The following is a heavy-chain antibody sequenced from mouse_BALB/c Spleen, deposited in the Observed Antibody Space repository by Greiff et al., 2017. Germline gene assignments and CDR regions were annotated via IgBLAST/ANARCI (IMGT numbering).Heavy chain of an antibody. CDR1: GFTFSSYT. V-gene: IGHV5-12-2*01. D-gene: IGHD1-1*01. CDR3: ARPYYYGSSSWFAD. CDR2: ISNGGGST. J-gene: IGHJ3*01. Sequence: EVKLVESGGGLVQPGGSLKLSCAASGFTFSSYTMSWVRQTPEKRLEWVAYISNGGGSTYYPDTVKGRFTISRDNAKNTLYLQMSSLKSEDTAMYYCARPYYYGSSSWFADWGEGTLGTVAA.